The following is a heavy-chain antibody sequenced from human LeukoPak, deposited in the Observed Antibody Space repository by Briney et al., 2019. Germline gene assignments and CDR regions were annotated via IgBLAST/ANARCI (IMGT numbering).Heavy chain of an antibody. J-gene: IGHJ6*02. Sequence: GGSLRLSCATSGFTFSIYTMKWVRQAPGKGLEWVSCISSGGNYIYNADSVKGRFTISRGNAKNSLYLQMNNLRAEDTAVYYCAREEDSSTIRSSHGMDVWGQGTTVTVSS. CDR1: GFTFSIYT. D-gene: IGHD6-6*01. CDR2: ISSGGNYI. V-gene: IGHV3-21*01. CDR3: AREEDSSTIRSSHGMDV.